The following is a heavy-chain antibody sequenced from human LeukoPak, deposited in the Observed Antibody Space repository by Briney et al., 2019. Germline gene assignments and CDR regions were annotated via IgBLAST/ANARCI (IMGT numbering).Heavy chain of an antibody. CDR3: ARDLLPPATVAATGDAFDI. Sequence: GGSLRLSCAASGFTFSSYSVNWVRQAPGKGLEWVSYISSSSSTIYYADSVKGRFTISRDNAKNSLYLQMNSLRAEDTAVYYCARDLLPPATVAATGDAFDIWGQGTMVTVSS. CDR2: ISSSSSTI. D-gene: IGHD6-19*01. CDR1: GFTFSSYS. J-gene: IGHJ3*02. V-gene: IGHV3-48*01.